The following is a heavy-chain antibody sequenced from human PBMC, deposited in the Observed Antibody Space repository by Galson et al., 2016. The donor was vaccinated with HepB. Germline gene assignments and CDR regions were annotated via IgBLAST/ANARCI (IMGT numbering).Heavy chain of an antibody. J-gene: IGHJ3*02. V-gene: IGHV1-18*04. CDR2: ISTYNANT. CDR3: ATARVGDYDAFVI. Sequence: QSGAEVKKPGASVKVSCKASGYSFTSYGISWVRQAPGQGLEWMGWISTYNANTNYAQKLQGRVTMTTDTSASTAYMALRSLRSDDTAVDCCATARVGDYDAFVIWGQGSMVTVSS. D-gene: IGHD4-17*01. CDR1: GYSFTSYG.